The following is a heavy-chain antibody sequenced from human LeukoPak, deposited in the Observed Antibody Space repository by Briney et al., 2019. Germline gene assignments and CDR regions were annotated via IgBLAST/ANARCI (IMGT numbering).Heavy chain of an antibody. Sequence: SETLSLTCTVSGGSISSSSYYWGWIRQSPGKGLEWIGSAYYSGSPYYDPSLKSRVTISVDTSKNQFSLKLSSVTAADTAVYYCASHSAEYDILTGYHSYNSFDPWGQGILVTVSS. D-gene: IGHD3-9*01. V-gene: IGHV4-39*01. J-gene: IGHJ5*02. CDR3: ASHSAEYDILTGYHSYNSFDP. CDR1: GGSISSSSYY. CDR2: AYYSGSP.